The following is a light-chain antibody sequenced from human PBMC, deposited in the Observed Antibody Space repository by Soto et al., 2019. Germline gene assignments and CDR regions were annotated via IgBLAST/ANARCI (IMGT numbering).Light chain of an antibody. J-gene: IGKJ4*01. V-gene: IGKV4-1*01. CDR2: WAS. CDR3: QQYYNTPLT. CDR1: QSVLFNSKNKNY. Sequence: DIVMTQSPDSLAVSLGERATINCKSSQSVLFNSKNKNYLAWYQQKPGQPPKLLIYWASTRESGVPDRFSGSGSGPDFTLTISRLQAEDVAVYYCQQYYNTPLTFGGGTKVEIK.